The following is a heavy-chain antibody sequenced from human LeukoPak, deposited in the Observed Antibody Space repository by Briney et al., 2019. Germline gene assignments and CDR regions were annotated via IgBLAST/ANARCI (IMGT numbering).Heavy chain of an antibody. CDR2: INHSGST. V-gene: IGHV4-34*01. Sequence: SETLSLTCAVYGGSFSGYYWSWIRQPPGKGLGWIGEINHSGSTNYNPSLKSRVTISVDTSKNQFSLKLSSVTAADTAVYYCARQSMAAARPEGFDYWGQGTLVTVSS. J-gene: IGHJ4*02. CDR1: GGSFSGYY. D-gene: IGHD6-13*01. CDR3: ARQSMAAARPEGFDY.